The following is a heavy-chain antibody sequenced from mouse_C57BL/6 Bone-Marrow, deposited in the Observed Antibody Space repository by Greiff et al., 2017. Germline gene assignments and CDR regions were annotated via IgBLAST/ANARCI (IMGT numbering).Heavy chain of an antibody. CDR2: IYPGSGNT. V-gene: IGHV1-76*01. D-gene: IGHD1-1*01. CDR1: GYTFTDYY. J-gene: IGHJ1*03. Sequence: QVQLQQSGAELVRPGASVKLSCKASGYTFTDYYINWVKQRPGQGLEWIARIYPGSGNTYYNEKFKGKATLTAEKSSSTAYMQLSILTSEDSAVYFCARVGFPYYGSSYWYFDVWGTGTTVTVSS. CDR3: ARVGFPYYGSSYWYFDV.